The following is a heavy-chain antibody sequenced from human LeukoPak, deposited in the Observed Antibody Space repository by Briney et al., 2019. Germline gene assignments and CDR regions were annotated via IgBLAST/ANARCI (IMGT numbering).Heavy chain of an antibody. V-gene: IGHV3-30*02. CDR1: GFTFSSYG. CDR2: IRYDGSNK. CDR3: AKDGARLRFLEWLFGY. J-gene: IGHJ4*02. Sequence: GGSLRLSCAASGFTFSSYGMHWVRQAPGKGPEWVAFIRYDGSNKYYADSVKGRFTISRDNSKNTLYLQMNSLRAEDTAVYYCAKDGARLRFLEWLFGYWGQGTLVTVSS. D-gene: IGHD3-3*01.